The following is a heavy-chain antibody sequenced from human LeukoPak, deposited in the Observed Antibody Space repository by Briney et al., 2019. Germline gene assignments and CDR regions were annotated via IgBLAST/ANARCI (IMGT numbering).Heavy chain of an antibody. V-gene: IGHV1-2*02. J-gene: IGHJ4*02. CDR1: GYTFTAYY. CDR2: VDTNTGAT. CDR3: ASEAFCAGGSCNVQRVAS. Sequence: ASVRVSCKASGYTFTAYYIHWVRQAPGQGLEWMGWVDTNTGATKYAQKFQGRVTITRDTSTGTAYMELSSLISGDTALYYCASEAFCAGGSCNVQRVASWGPGTLVTVSS. D-gene: IGHD2-8*02.